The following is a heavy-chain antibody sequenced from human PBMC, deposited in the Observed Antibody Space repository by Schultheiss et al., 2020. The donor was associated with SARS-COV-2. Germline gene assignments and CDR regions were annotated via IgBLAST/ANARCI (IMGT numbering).Heavy chain of an antibody. D-gene: IGHD6-13*01. CDR2: IKQDGSEK. Sequence: GGSLRLSCAASGFTFINYEFNWVRQAPGKGLEWVANIKQDGSEKYYVDSVKGRFTISRDNSKNTLYLQMNSLRAEDTAVYYCARDSSSWYGAARYYFDYWGQGTLVTVSS. CDR1: GFTFINYE. J-gene: IGHJ4*02. CDR3: ARDSSSWYGAARYYFDY. V-gene: IGHV3-7*01.